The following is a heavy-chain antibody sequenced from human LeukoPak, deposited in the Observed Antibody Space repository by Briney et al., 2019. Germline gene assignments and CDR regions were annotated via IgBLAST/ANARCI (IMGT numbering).Heavy chain of an antibody. Sequence: SETLSLTCAVYIGSFSGYYWSWIRQPPGKGLEWIGEINHSGSTNYNPSLKSRVTISVDTSKNQFSLELSSVTAADTAVYYCARGAYYDILTGYSGAFDIWGQGTMVTVSS. CDR3: ARGAYYDILTGYSGAFDI. V-gene: IGHV4-34*01. J-gene: IGHJ3*02. D-gene: IGHD3-9*01. CDR2: INHSGST. CDR1: IGSFSGYY.